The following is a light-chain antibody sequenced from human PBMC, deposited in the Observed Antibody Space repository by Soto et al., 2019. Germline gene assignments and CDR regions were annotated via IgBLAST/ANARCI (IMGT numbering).Light chain of an antibody. J-gene: IGKJ4*01. V-gene: IGKV3-11*01. CDR3: RQRSNWPLA. CDR2: DAS. CDR1: QSVSSY. Sequence: EIVLTQSPATLSLSPGERATLSCRASQSVSSYLAWYQQKPGQAPRLLIYDASNRATGIPARFSGSGSGTDFTLPIGSREPEDFAVYSCRQRSNWPLAFGGATKVESK.